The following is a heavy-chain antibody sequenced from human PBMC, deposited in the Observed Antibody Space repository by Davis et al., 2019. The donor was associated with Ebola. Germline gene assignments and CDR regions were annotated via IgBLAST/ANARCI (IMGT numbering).Heavy chain of an antibody. V-gene: IGHV3-9*01. Sequence: SLKISCAASGFTFDDYAMHWVRQAPGKGLEWVSGISWNSGSIGYADSVKGRFTISRDNAKNSLYLQMNSLRAEDTALYYCAKGSSSGMDVWGKGTTVTVSS. CDR3: AKGSSSGMDV. CDR1: GFTFDDYA. D-gene: IGHD6-6*01. J-gene: IGHJ6*04. CDR2: ISWNSGSI.